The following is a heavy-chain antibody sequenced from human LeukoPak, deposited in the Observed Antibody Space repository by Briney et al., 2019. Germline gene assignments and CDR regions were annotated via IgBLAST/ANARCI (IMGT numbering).Heavy chain of an antibody. CDR3: ARGGPGRSVGY. D-gene: IGHD3-3*01. CDR2: INHSGST. J-gene: IGHJ4*02. V-gene: IGHV4-34*01. Sequence: PSETLSLTCAVYGGSFSGYYWSWIRQPPGKGLEWIGEINHSGSTNYNPSLKSRVTISVDTSKNQFSLKLSSVTAADTAVYYCARGGPGRSVGYWGQGTLVTVSS. CDR1: GGSFSGYY.